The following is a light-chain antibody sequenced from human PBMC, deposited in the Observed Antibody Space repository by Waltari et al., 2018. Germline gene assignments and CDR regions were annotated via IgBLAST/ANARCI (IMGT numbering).Light chain of an antibody. V-gene: IGLV2-18*02. Sequence: QSALTQPPSVSGSPGQSVTTPCTGTSSDVGGLHRVSWYQHLPGTAPSLMIFEVTNRPSGVPDRFSWSKSGNTASLTISGLQAEDEADYYCSSYTSSSTLVFGGGTKLTVL. CDR1: SSDVGGLHR. CDR3: SSYTSSSTLV. J-gene: IGLJ2*01. CDR2: EVT.